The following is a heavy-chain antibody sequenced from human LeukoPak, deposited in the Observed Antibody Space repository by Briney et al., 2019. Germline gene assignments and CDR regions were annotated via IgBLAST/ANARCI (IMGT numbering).Heavy chain of an antibody. Sequence: GGSLRLSCAASGFTFSSYWMHWVRQAPGKGLVWVSRINSDGSSTSYADSVKGRFTISRDNAKNTLYLQMNSLRAEDTAVYYCAGRCRDGYNWALDYWGQGTLVTVSS. CDR3: AGRCRDGYNWALDY. D-gene: IGHD5-24*01. J-gene: IGHJ4*02. CDR1: GFTFSSYW. V-gene: IGHV3-74*01. CDR2: INSDGSST.